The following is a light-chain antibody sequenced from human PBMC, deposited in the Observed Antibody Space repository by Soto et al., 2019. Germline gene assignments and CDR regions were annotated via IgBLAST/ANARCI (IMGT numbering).Light chain of an antibody. Sequence: IHMTQSPSSLSASLVDRFTITCRASQSISSYLNWYQQKPGKAPKLLIYAASSLQSGVPSRFIGSGSGTNFTLTVSSLQPEDFATYYCQQSYSTPITFGQGTRLEIK. CDR1: QSISSY. CDR3: QQSYSTPIT. V-gene: IGKV1-39*01. J-gene: IGKJ5*01. CDR2: AAS.